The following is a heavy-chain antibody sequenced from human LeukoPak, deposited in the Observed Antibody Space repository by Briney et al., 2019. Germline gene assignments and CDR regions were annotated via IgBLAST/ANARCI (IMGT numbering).Heavy chain of an antibody. V-gene: IGHV3-66*01. D-gene: IGHD3-10*01. Sequence: GGSLRLSCAASGFTVSSNYMGWVRQAPGRGLEWVSVIYRSDSAYYADSVKGRFTISRDSSKNTVFLQMNSLRAEDTAVYYCAREGTDGELFEGGQGTLVTVSS. J-gene: IGHJ4*02. CDR3: AREGTDGELFE. CDR1: GFTVSSNY. CDR2: IYRSDSA.